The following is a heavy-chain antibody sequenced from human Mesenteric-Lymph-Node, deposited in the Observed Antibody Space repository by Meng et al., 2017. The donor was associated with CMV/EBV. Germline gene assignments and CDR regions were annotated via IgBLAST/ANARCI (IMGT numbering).Heavy chain of an antibody. Sequence: GGSLRLSCAASGFTFSSYSMNWVRQAPGKGLEWVSSISSSSYIYYADSVKGRFTISRDNAKNSLYLQMNSLRAEDTAVYYCAREGNYRDGYNFVGFGSSHDYWGQGTLVTVSS. CDR1: GFTFSSYS. V-gene: IGHV3-21*01. D-gene: IGHD5-24*01. CDR2: ISSSSYI. CDR3: AREGNYRDGYNFVGFGSSHDY. J-gene: IGHJ4*02.